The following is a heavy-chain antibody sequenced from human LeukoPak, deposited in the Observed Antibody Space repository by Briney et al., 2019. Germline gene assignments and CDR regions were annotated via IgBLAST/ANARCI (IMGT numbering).Heavy chain of an antibody. V-gene: IGHV3-49*04. Sequence: GGSLRLSCTASGFTFGDYAMSWVRQAPGKGLEWVGFIRSKAYGGTTEYAASVKGRFTISRDDSKSIAYLQMNSLKTEDTAVHYCTRGRYFVLYWGQGALVTVSS. D-gene: IGHD3-9*01. CDR1: GFTFGDYA. J-gene: IGHJ4*02. CDR3: TRGRYFVLY. CDR2: IRSKAYGGTT.